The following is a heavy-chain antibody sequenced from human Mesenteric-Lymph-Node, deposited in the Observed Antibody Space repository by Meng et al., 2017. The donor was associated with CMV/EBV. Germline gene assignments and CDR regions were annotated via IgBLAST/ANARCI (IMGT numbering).Heavy chain of an antibody. J-gene: IGHJ2*01. CDR3: ARDSRGSAYPVFDL. CDR2: TNTDGSST. V-gene: IGHV3-74*01. Sequence: GESLKISCAASGFIFSNYWMYWVRQAPGKGLVWVSRTNTDGSSTNYADSVKGRFTISRDNAKNMVYLQMNSLGAEDTAVYYCARDSRGSAYPVFDLWGRGTLVTVSS. D-gene: IGHD3-16*01. CDR1: GFIFSNYW.